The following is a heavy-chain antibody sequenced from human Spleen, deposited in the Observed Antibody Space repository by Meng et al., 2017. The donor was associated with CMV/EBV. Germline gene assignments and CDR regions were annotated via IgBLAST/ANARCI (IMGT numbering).Heavy chain of an antibody. D-gene: IGHD3-3*01. Sequence: ASVKVSCKASGYIFTTYFIHWVRQAPGQGLEWMGWINPNSGGTKYAQKFQGRVTMTRDTSIRTAYMELSRLRSDDTAVYYCASHKNVLRFLEWSSDAFDIWGQGTMVTVSS. J-gene: IGHJ3*02. CDR3: ASHKNVLRFLEWSSDAFDI. CDR1: GYIFTTYF. CDR2: INPNSGGT. V-gene: IGHV1-2*02.